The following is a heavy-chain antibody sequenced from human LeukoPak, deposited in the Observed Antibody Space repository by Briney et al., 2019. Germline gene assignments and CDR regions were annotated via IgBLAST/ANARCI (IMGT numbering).Heavy chain of an antibody. J-gene: IGHJ6*02. D-gene: IGHD3-10*01. Sequence: GGSLRLSCAASGFTLNDYAMHWVRQVPGKGLEWVSGISWNSVNIGYADSVKGRFTISRDNAKNSLYLEMNSLRAEDTALYYCARDYFGSESHFTPYGLDVWGQGTTVTVSS. V-gene: IGHV3-9*01. CDR3: ARDYFGSESHFTPYGLDV. CDR1: GFTLNDYA. CDR2: ISWNSVNI.